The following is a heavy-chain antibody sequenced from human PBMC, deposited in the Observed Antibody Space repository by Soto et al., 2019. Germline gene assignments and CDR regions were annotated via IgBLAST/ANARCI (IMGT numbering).Heavy chain of an antibody. CDR2: ISYDGSNK. V-gene: IGHV3-30-3*01. CDR1: GFTFSSYA. CDR3: ARTYRGYYYYGMDV. J-gene: IGHJ6*02. D-gene: IGHD4-4*01. Sequence: QVQLVESGGGVVQPGRSLRLSCAASGFTFSSYAMHWVRQAPGKGLEWVAVISYDGSNKYYADSVKGRFTISRDNSKNTLYLQMNSLRAEDTAVYYCARTYRGYYYYGMDVWGQGTTVTVSS.